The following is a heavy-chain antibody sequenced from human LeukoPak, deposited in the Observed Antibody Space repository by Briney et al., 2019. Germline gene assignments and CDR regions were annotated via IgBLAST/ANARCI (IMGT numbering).Heavy chain of an antibody. V-gene: IGHV4-39*01. J-gene: IGHJ3*02. D-gene: IGHD3-10*01. CDR1: GGSINTNSYY. Sequence: SETLSLTCTASGGSINTNSYYWARIRQPPGKGLEWIVSIYYDGTTYYSPSLKSRVTTSIDTSKNQFSLKLSAVTAADTAIYYCARHFRREVLIGSAFDIWGQGTMVTVSS. CDR2: IYYDGTT. CDR3: ARHFRREVLIGSAFDI.